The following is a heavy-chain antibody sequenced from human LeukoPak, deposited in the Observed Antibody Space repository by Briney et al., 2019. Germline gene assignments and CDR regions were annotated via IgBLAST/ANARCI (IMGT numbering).Heavy chain of an antibody. V-gene: IGHV1-2*06. CDR2: INPNRGGT. CDR3: ARVGYSYGYDFDY. CDR1: GYTFTGYY. D-gene: IGHD5-18*01. J-gene: IGHJ4*02. Sequence: ASVKVSCKASGYTFTGYYMHWVRQAPGQGLEWMGRINPNRGGTNYAQKFQGRVTMTRDTSISTAYMELSRLRSDDTAVYYCARVGYSYGYDFDYWGQGTLVTVSS.